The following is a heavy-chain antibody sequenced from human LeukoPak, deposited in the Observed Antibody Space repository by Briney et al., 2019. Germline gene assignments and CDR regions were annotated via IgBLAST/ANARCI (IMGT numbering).Heavy chain of an antibody. J-gene: IGHJ6*03. V-gene: IGHV1-8*01. Sequence: ASVKVSCKASGYTFTNFDLNWVRQAPGQGLEWVGWINPNNGNADYAQRFQGRVTMTRDTAISTVYMELSSLTYEDSAVYYCARPTSRPSNYHSMDVWGKGTTVIVSS. CDR3: ARPTSRPSNYHSMDV. CDR1: GYTFTNFD. CDR2: INPNNGNA. D-gene: IGHD6-13*01.